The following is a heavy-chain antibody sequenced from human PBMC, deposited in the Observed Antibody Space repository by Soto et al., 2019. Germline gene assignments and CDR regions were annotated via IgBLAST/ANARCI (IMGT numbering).Heavy chain of an antibody. CDR3: ARDIQSAGPRAKDAFDV. D-gene: IGHD5-18*01. V-gene: IGHV1-3*01. CDR2: LNPDTGNT. Sequence: QVQLVQSGAELKKPGASVNISCTASGFTFSDNLINWVRQVPGQGLEWMGWLNPDTGNTIYSETFQGRVTISRHPSASIAYLELSGLENEATALYFCARDIQSAGPRAKDAFDVWGQGTMITVSS. CDR1: GFTFSDNL. J-gene: IGHJ3*01.